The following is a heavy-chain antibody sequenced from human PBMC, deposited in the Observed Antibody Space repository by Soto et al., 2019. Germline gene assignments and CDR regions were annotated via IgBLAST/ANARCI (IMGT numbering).Heavy chain of an antibody. CDR1: GYIFSNYY. V-gene: IGHV1-46*01. D-gene: IGHD5-12*01. J-gene: IGHJ3*01. CDR3: ARRVRAKIGFEA. CDR2: FNPSGDAT. Sequence: QVQLVQSGAEVKKPGTSVKVSCKASGYIFSNYYMHWVRQAPGPGLEWMGVFNPSGDATPYAQGFQGRLSVNSDTSTSTVCMELSSLTPEDTVVYYWARRVRAKIGFEAWVQRTMVTVSS.